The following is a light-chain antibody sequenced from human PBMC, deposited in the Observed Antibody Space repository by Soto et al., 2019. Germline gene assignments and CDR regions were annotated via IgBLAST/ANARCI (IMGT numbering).Light chain of an antibody. CDR1: QSVTSNY. CDR3: QHYGNSPT. V-gene: IGKV3-20*01. CDR2: GAS. J-gene: IGKJ1*01. Sequence: ENVLTQSPCTLSLSPGERATLSCRASQSVTSNYLAWYQQKPGQAPRLLIFGASRRATGIPDRFSGSGSGTDFTLSISRLEPEDFAVYWCQHYGNSPTFGQGTKVDIK.